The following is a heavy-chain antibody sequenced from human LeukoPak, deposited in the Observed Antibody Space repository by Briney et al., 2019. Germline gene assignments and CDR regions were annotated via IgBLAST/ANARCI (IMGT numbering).Heavy chain of an antibody. CDR2: IYYSGST. D-gene: IGHD2-2*01. J-gene: IGHJ4*02. V-gene: IGHV4-31*03. Sequence: TLSLTCTVSGGSLSSGGYYWSWIRQHPGKGLEWIGYIYYSGSTYYNPSLKRRVTISVDTSKSQSSLKLSSVSAADTAAYYCASRNLDLPWGQGTRVTVSA. CDR1: GGSLSSGGYY. CDR3: ASRNLDLP.